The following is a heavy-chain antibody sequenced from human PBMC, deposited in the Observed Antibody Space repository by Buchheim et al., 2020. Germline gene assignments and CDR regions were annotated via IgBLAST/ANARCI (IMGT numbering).Heavy chain of an antibody. CDR1: GFTFSSYG. CDR2: ISYVGSNT. D-gene: IGHD1-26*01. V-gene: IGHV3-30*18. Sequence: QVQLVESGGGVVQPGGSLRLSCAASGFTFSSYGMHWVRQAPGKGLEWVAAISYVGSNTYYADSVKGRFTISRDNSKNTLYLQRNSLRAEDTAVYYWAKDQWAYYFVYWGQGTL. J-gene: IGHJ4*02. CDR3: AKDQWAYYFVY.